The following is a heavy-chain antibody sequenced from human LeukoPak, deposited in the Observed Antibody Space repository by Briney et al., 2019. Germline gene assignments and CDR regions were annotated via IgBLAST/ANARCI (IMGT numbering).Heavy chain of an antibody. CDR2: INPSGGST. J-gene: IGHJ6*03. V-gene: IGHV1-46*01. CDR3: ARASLSAAMVNGYYYMDV. CDR1: GYTFTSYY. D-gene: IGHD5-18*01. Sequence: GASVKVSCKASGYTFTSYYMHWVRQAPGQGLEWMGIINPSGGSTNYAQKFQGRVTITADKSTSTAYMELSSLRSEDTAVYYCARASLSAAMVNGYYYMDVWGKGTTVTVSS.